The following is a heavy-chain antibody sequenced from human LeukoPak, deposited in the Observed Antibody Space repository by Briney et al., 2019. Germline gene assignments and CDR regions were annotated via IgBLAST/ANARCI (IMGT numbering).Heavy chain of an antibody. V-gene: IGHV3-74*01. CDR3: AREDSSGWRNWFDP. J-gene: IGHJ5*02. D-gene: IGHD6-19*01. CDR1: GFTFSSYW. CDR2: INSDGSST. Sequence: GGSLRLSCAASGFTFSSYWMHWVRQAPGKGLVWVSRINSDGSSTSYADSVKGRFTISRDNAKNTLYLQMNSLRADDTAVYYRAREDSSGWRNWFDPWGQGTLVTVSS.